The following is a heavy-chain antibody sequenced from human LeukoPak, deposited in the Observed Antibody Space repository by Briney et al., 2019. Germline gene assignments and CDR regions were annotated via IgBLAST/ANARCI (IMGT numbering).Heavy chain of an antibody. CDR1: GFTFSSYA. Sequence: GGSLRLSCAASGFTFSSYAMSWVRQAPGKGLEWVANIKEDGSEIYYVDVVKGRFTISRDNANNSLYLQMNSLGAEDTAVYYCARDLTPLIQLWPRSVDYNYGMDVWGQGTTVTVSS. CDR2: IKEDGSEI. CDR3: ARDLTPLIQLWPRSVDYNYGMDV. V-gene: IGHV3-7*01. J-gene: IGHJ6*02. D-gene: IGHD5-24*01.